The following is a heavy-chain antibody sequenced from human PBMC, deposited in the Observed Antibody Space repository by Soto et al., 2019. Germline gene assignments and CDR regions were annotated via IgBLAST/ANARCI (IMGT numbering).Heavy chain of an antibody. CDR2: IIPIFGTA. CDR1: GGTFSSYA. CDR3: ASGDRAAAGTPSPIYGMDV. D-gene: IGHD6-13*01. J-gene: IGHJ6*02. V-gene: IGHV1-69*13. Sequence: GASVKVSCKASGGTFSSYAISWVRQAPGQGLEWMGGIIPIFGTANYAQKFQGRVTITADESTSTAYMELSSLRSEDTAVYYCASGDRAAAGTPSPIYGMDVWGQGTTVTVSS.